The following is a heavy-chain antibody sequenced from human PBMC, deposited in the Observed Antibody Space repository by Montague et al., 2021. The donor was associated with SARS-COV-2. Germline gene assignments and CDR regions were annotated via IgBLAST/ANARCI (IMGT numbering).Heavy chain of an antibody. D-gene: IGHD3-10*01. Sequence: SLRLSCAASGFTFSRHEVNWVRQAPGKGLEWVSYITSDGGIIYYADFVEGRFTISRDNAENSLYLHMNSLRVGDTAVYYCATLARGLFDHGMDAWGQGTTVTVSS. J-gene: IGHJ6*02. CDR3: ATLARGLFDHGMDA. V-gene: IGHV3-48*03. CDR2: ITSDGGII. CDR1: GFTFSRHE.